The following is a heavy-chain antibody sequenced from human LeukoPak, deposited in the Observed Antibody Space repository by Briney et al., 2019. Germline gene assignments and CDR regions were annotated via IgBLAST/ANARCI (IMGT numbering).Heavy chain of an antibody. CDR3: ARRSSCGGYYFDY. J-gene: IGHJ4*02. CDR1: GYSFSSYW. CDR2: IYPGDSDI. V-gene: IGHV5-51*01. Sequence: GESLKISCKGSGYSFSSYWIGWVRQMPGKGPEWMGIIYPGDSDIKYSPSFQGQVTISADKSNSTAYLQWSSLKASDTAMYYCARRSSCGGYYFDYWGQGTLVTVSS. D-gene: IGHD3-16*01.